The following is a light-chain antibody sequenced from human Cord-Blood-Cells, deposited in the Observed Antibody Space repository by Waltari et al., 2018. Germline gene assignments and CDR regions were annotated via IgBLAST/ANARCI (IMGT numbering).Light chain of an antibody. CDR3: SSYAGSNNVV. V-gene: IGLV2-8*01. Sequence: QSALTQPPSASGSPGQSVTIPCPGTSSDVGGYHYVSWDQQHPGKAPKLTIYEVSKRPSGVPDRFSGSKSGNTASLTVSGLQAEDEADYYCSSYAGSNNVVFGGGTKLTVL. CDR1: SSDVGGYHY. J-gene: IGLJ2*01. CDR2: EVS.